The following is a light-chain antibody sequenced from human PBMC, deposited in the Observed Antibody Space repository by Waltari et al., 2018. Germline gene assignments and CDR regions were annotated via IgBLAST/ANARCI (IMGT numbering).Light chain of an antibody. V-gene: IGLV2-14*03. CDR3: SSYTRGRTYV. CDR2: DVS. Sequence: QSALTQPASVSGSPGQSIAISCSGSSTDIGAHDFVSWYQPPPGKAPKLIIFDVSRRPSGISYRFSGSKFGNTASLTISGLQAEDEADYFCSSYTRGRTYVFGSGTKVTVL. CDR1: STDIGAHDF. J-gene: IGLJ1*01.